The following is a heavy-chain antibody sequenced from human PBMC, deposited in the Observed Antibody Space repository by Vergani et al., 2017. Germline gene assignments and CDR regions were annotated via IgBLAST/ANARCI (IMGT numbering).Heavy chain of an antibody. J-gene: IGHJ6*02. D-gene: IGHD7-27*01. V-gene: IGHV3-30*18. CDR3: AKDRLGTEHRTRYYYDYGMDV. Sequence: QVQLVESGGGVVQPGRSLRLSCAASGFTFSSYGMHWVRQAPGXGLEWVAVISYDGSNKYYADSVKGRFPISRDNSKNTLYLQMNSLRAEDTAVYYCAKDRLGTEHRTRYYYDYGMDVWGQGTTVTVS. CDR1: GFTFSSYG. CDR2: ISYDGSNK.